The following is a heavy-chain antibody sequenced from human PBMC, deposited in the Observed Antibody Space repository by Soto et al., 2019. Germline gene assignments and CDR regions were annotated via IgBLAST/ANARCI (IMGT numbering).Heavy chain of an antibody. CDR2: IIPIFGTP. CDR1: GGTFTNYA. CDR3: ARERSVGYCMTTTCPKPFYYYAMDV. J-gene: IGHJ6*02. D-gene: IGHD2-15*01. V-gene: IGHV1-69*12. Sequence: QVQLVQSGAEVKKPGSSLKVSCKASGGTFTNYAFSWVRQAPGQGPEWMGGIIPIFGTPDYAQKFQGRVIITAAVSSRTGSMALNSLRADVTAVYYCARERSVGYCMTTTCPKPFYYYAMDVCGQGTTVTVSS.